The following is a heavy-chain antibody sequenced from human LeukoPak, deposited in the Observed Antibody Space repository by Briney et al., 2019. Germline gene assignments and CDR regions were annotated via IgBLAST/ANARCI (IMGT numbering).Heavy chain of an antibody. Sequence: GGSLRLSCAASGFTFSSYAMHWVRQAPGKGLEWVAVISYDGSNKYYADSVKGRFTISRDNSKNTLYLQMNSLRAEDTAVYYCARDRQNYYDSSGYYSEDYWGQGTLVTVSS. V-gene: IGHV3-30-3*01. CDR2: ISYDGSNK. CDR1: GFTFSSYA. CDR3: ARDRQNYYDSSGYYSEDY. J-gene: IGHJ4*02. D-gene: IGHD3-22*01.